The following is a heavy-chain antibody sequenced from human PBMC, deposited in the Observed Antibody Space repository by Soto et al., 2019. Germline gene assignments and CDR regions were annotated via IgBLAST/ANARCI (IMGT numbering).Heavy chain of an antibody. CDR2: IDINGGRG. J-gene: IGHJ4*01. Sequence: EAQLLESGGGLVQPGESLRLSCVASGFTFRHYHMGWVRQAPGKGLEWVAHIDINGGRGFYADSAKGRFTISRHNSNNTLYLHMKSLRAEDTAIYYSAQEEWRGGSYHYWGHGTLVNVSS. D-gene: IGHD1-26*01. CDR1: GFTFRHYH. CDR3: AQEEWRGGSYHY. V-gene: IGHV3-23*01.